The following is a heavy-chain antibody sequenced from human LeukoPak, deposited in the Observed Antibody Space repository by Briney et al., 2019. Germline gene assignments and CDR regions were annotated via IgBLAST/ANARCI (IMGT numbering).Heavy chain of an antibody. CDR3: CYYYDSSGSDPTDDC. D-gene: IGHD3-22*01. J-gene: IGHJ4*02. Sequence: GGSLRLSCAASGFIFSNAWMSWARQAPGKGLEWVGRIKSKTDGGTTDYAAPVKGRFTISRDDSKNTLYLQMNSLKTEDTAVYYCCYYYDSSGSDPTDDCWGQGTLVTVSS. V-gene: IGHV3-15*01. CDR1: GFIFSNAW. CDR2: IKSKTDGGTT.